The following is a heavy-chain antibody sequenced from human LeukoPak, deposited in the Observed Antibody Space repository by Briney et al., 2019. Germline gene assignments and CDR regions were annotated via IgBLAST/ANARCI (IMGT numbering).Heavy chain of an antibody. J-gene: IGHJ3*02. Sequence: QPGGSLRLSCAASGLTFINFGMTWVRQAPGKGLEWVSAISGSAVITFYADSVKGRFTISRDNSKNTLYLQMNSLRAEDTALYYCAKSRLSGINDAFDIWGQGTMVTVSS. CDR3: AKSRLSGINDAFDI. D-gene: IGHD3-3*01. CDR2: ISGSAVIT. CDR1: GLTFINFG. V-gene: IGHV3-23*01.